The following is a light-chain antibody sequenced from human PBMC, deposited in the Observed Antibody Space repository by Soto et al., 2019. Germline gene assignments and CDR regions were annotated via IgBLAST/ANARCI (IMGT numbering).Light chain of an antibody. V-gene: IGKV3-20*01. CDR2: GAS. J-gene: IGKJ1*01. Sequence: EIVLTQSPGTLSLSPGERATLSCRASQSVSSSYLAWYQQEPGQAPRLLIYGASSRATGIPDRFTGSGSGTDFTLTISSLEPEDFAVYFCQRYYRSPETFGQGTKVDIK. CDR3: QRYYRSPET. CDR1: QSVSSSY.